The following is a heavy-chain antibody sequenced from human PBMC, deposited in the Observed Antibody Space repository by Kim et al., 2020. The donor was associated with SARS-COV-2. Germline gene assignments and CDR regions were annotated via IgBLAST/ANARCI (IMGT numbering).Heavy chain of an antibody. V-gene: IGHV3-21*01. D-gene: IGHD1-26*01. J-gene: IGHJ6*02. CDR2: ISSSSSYI. CDR3: ARVWDSGSFDYYGMDV. Sequence: GGSLRLSCAASEFTFSSYSMNWVRQAPGKGLEWVSSISSSSSYIYYADSVKGRFSISRDNAKNSLYLQMNNLRAEDTAVYYCARVWDSGSFDYYGMDVWGQGTTVTVSS. CDR1: EFTFSSYS.